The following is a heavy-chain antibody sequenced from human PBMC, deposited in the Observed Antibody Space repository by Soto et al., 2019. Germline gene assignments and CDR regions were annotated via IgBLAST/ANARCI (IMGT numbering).Heavy chain of an antibody. J-gene: IGHJ4*02. CDR2: IIPVLSMS. CDR3: VRSYGSGSRPFDY. V-gene: IGHV1-69*02. D-gene: IGHD3-10*01. Sequence: QVQLVQSGAEVKKPGSSVKVSCTASGDTFNSYTFSWVRQAPGQGLEWMGRIIPVLSMSTYARKFQGRVSLIADKSTNTVHMAFYNLKSDDTATYYCVRSYGSGSRPFDYWGQGTLVTVSS. CDR1: GDTFNSYT.